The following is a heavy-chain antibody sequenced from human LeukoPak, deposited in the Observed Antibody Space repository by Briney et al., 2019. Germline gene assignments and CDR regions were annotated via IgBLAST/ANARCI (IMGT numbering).Heavy chain of an antibody. D-gene: IGHD3-22*01. CDR2: ISGYNGNT. V-gene: IGHV1-18*01. CDR3: ARDYHDTSGPDGF. CDR1: GYTFTNYG. J-gene: IGHJ4*02. Sequence: GASVKVSCKGSGYTFTNYGINWVRQAPGRGLEWMGWISGYNGNTHYAQKVQDRVTMTTDTATSTAYMELRSLRPDDTAVYYCARDYHDTSGPDGFWGQGTLVTVSS.